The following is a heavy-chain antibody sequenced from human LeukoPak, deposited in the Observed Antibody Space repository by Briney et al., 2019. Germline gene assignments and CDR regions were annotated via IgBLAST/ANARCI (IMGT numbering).Heavy chain of an antibody. D-gene: IGHD3-10*01. CDR1: GFTFSSYS. J-gene: IGHJ4*02. V-gene: IGHV3-21*01. CDR3: VSNYGSGSYPFDY. Sequence: GGSLRLSCAASGFTFSSYSMNWVRQAPGKGLEWVSSISSSSSYIYYADSVKGRFTISRDNAKNSLYQQMNSLRAEDTAVYYCVSNYGSGSYPFDYWGQGTLVTVSS. CDR2: ISSSSSYI.